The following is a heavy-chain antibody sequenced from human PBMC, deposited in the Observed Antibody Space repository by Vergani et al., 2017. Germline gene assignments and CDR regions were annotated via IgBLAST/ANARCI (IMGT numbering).Heavy chain of an antibody. CDR1: GFSFGDYA. CDR3: AKQFSTVVTPFNY. J-gene: IGHJ4*02. D-gene: IGHD4-23*01. V-gene: IGHV3-23*04. CDR2: ISGSGGST. Sequence: EVQLVESGGGLVPPGRSLRLSCAASGFSFGDYAMIWVRQAPGKGLEWVSAISGSGGSTYYADSVKGRFTISRDNSKNTLYLQMNSLGAEDTAVYYCAKQFSTVVTPFNYWGQGTLVTVSS.